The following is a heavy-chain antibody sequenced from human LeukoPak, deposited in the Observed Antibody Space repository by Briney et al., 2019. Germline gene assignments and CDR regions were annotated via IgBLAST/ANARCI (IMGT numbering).Heavy chain of an antibody. CDR1: GDICTSYD. J-gene: IGHJ4*02. Sequence: ASVNVSCKASGDICTSYDINWVRQATGQGHEWMGCMNPYRGNTGYAQKFQVRVTMTGDISKSTAYMELSSLRSEDTAVYYCARGPLPYCSDGSCHSWFRFDYWGQGALVTVSS. V-gene: IGHV1-8*01. CDR3: ARGPLPYCSDGSCHSWFRFDY. D-gene: IGHD2-15*01. CDR2: MNPYRGNT.